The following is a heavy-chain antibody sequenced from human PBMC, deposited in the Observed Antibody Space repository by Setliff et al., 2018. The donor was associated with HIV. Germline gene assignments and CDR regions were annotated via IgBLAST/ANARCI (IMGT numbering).Heavy chain of an antibody. CDR3: ATDPPCGGDCSNPYVHRNAFDL. CDR1: GYTLTEFS. J-gene: IGHJ3*01. Sequence: ASVKVSCKVSGYTLTEFSRHWVRQAPGKGPEWLGSFDPEDGNKIHAQKLQGTVTLTEDTSTDTPYMGLSSLRSEDTAVYYCATDPPCGGDCSNPYVHRNAFDLWGQGTVVT. CDR2: FDPEDGNK. V-gene: IGHV1-24*01. D-gene: IGHD2-21*02.